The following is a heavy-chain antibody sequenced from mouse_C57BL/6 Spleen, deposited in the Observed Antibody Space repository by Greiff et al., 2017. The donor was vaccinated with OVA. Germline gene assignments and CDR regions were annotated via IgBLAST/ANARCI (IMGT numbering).Heavy chain of an antibody. D-gene: IGHD2-3*01. Sequence: EVKLVESGGDLVKPGGSLKLSCAASGFTFSSYGMSWVRQTPDKRLEWVATISSGGSYTYYPDSVKGRVTISRDNAKNTLYLQMSSLKSEDTAMYYCARQDGGDYWGQGTTLTVSS. V-gene: IGHV5-6*01. J-gene: IGHJ2*01. CDR1: GFTFSSYG. CDR2: ISSGGSYT. CDR3: ARQDGGDY.